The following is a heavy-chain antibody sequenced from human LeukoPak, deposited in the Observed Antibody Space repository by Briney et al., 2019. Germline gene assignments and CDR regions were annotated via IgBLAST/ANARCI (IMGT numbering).Heavy chain of an antibody. CDR1: GGSVSISAYH. CDR3: ARLQFNGNKPRQCDY. CDR2: IYYSGTT. V-gene: IGHV4-39*01. D-gene: IGHD1-14*01. Sequence: KPSETLSLTCTVSGGSVSISAYHWGWIRQPPGKGLEWIGSIYYSGTTFYNPSLESRVTVAIDTSKDQFSLKLTSVTAADTAVYYCARLQFNGNKPRQCDYWGQGTLVTVSS. J-gene: IGHJ4*02.